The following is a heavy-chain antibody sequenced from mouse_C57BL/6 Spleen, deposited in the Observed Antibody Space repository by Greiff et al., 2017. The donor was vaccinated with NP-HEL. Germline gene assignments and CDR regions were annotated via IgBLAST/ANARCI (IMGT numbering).Heavy chain of an antibody. D-gene: IGHD3-3*01. V-gene: IGHV1-69*01. Sequence: QVQLQQPGAELVMPGASVKLSCKASGYTFTSYWMHWVKQRPGQGLEWIGEIDPSDSYTNYNQKFKGKSTLTVDKSSSTAYMQLSSLTSEDSAVYYCARGWENFDYWGQGTTLTVSS. CDR3: ARGWENFDY. J-gene: IGHJ2*01. CDR2: IDPSDSYT. CDR1: GYTFTSYW.